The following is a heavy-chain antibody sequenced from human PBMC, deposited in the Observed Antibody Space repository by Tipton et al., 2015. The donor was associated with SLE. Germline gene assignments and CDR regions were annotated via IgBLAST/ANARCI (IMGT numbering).Heavy chain of an antibody. D-gene: IGHD6-19*01. Sequence: LRLSCAASGFTFSSYWMSWVRQAPGKGLEWIGYIYYSGSTNYNPSLKSRVTISVDTSKNQFSLKLSSVTAADTAVYYCAREGDSSGWFTGDAFEIWGQGTMVTVSS. J-gene: IGHJ3*02. CDR3: AREGDSSGWFTGDAFEI. V-gene: IGHV4-59*01. CDR2: IYYSGST. CDR1: GFTFSSYW.